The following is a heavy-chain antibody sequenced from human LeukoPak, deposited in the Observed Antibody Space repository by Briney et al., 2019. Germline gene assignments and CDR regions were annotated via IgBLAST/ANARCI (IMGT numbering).Heavy chain of an antibody. CDR3: ARAVTMIVVRSYYFDY. Sequence: ASVKVSCKASGYTFTSYYMHWVRQAPGQGLEWMGIINPSGGSTSYAQKFQGRVTMTRDTSTSTVYMELSSLRSEDTAVYYCARAVTMIVVRSYYFDYRGQGTLVTVSS. J-gene: IGHJ4*02. V-gene: IGHV1-46*01. D-gene: IGHD3-22*01. CDR1: GYTFTSYY. CDR2: INPSGGST.